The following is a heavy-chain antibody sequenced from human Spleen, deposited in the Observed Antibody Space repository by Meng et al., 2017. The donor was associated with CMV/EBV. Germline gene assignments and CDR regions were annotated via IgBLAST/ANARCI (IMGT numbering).Heavy chain of an antibody. CDR1: GGSISSYY. V-gene: IGHV4-59*01. Sequence: GSLRLSCTVSGGSISSYYWSWIRQPPGKGLEWIGYIYYSGSTNYNPSLKSRVTISVDTSKNQFSLKLSSVTAADTAMYYCARGKYCGGGSCDSMDYWGQGTLVTVSS. D-gene: IGHD2-15*01. CDR2: IYYSGST. CDR3: ARGKYCGGGSCDSMDY. J-gene: IGHJ4*02.